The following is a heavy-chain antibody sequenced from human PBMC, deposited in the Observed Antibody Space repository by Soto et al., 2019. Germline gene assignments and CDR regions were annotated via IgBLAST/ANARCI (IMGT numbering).Heavy chain of an antibody. D-gene: IGHD6-19*01. CDR1: GFTFSSYG. CDR2: IWYDGSNK. CDR3: ARGPRVSDSSGWYYYFDY. J-gene: IGHJ4*02. Sequence: QVQLVESGGGVVQPGRSLRLSCAASGFTFSSYGMHWVRQAPGKGLEWVAVIWYDGSNKYYADSVKGRFTISRDNSKNTLYLQMNSLRAEETAVYYCARGPRVSDSSGWYYYFDYWGQGTLVTVSS. V-gene: IGHV3-33*01.